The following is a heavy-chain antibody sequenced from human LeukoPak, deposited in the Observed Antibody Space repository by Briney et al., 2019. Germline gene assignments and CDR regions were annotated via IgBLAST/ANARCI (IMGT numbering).Heavy chain of an antibody. CDR2: TYYRSKWYN. CDR1: GDSVSSNSAA. J-gene: IGHJ6*03. V-gene: IGHV6-1*01. Sequence: SQTLSLTCAISGDSVSSNSAAWNWIRQSPSRGLEWLGRTYYRSKWYNDYAVSVKSRITINPDTSKNQFSLQLNSVTPEDTAVYYCARLSGEYQPQTYYMDVWGKGTTVTVSS. CDR3: ARLSGEYQPQTYYMDV. D-gene: IGHD2-2*01.